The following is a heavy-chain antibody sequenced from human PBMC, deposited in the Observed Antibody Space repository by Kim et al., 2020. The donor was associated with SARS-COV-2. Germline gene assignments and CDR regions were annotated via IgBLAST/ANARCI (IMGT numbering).Heavy chain of an antibody. CDR2: IKQDGSET. Sequence: GGSLRLSCAASGFPFSNYWMSWVRQAPGKGLQWVANIKQDGSETDYVDSVKGRVTISRDNVKNSVYLQMKRLRAEDTAVYYCARGSGYCSGGFCYSYYFDQWGQGSLVTVSS. V-gene: IGHV3-7*01. CDR1: GFPFSNYW. J-gene: IGHJ4*02. CDR3: ARGSGYCSGGFCYSYYFDQ. D-gene: IGHD2-15*01.